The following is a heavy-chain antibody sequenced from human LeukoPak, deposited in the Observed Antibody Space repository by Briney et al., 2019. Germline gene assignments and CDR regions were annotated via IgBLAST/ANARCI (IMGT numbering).Heavy chain of an antibody. Sequence: PGGSLRLSCAAYGFTFSSYWMSLVRQAPGKGLEWVANIKQDGSEKYYVDSVRGRFTISRDNAKNSLYLQMNSLRAEDTAVYYCARAGNDYGDYGDYWGQGTLVTVSS. D-gene: IGHD4-17*01. J-gene: IGHJ4*02. CDR1: GFTFSSYW. V-gene: IGHV3-7*01. CDR3: ARAGNDYGDYGDY. CDR2: IKQDGSEK.